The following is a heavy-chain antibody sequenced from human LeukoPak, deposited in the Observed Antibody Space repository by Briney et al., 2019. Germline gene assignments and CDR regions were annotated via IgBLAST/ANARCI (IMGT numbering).Heavy chain of an antibody. CDR2: IYPGDSDT. V-gene: IGHV5-51*01. CDR3: ARCYGDYGGTLDY. J-gene: IGHJ4*02. D-gene: IGHD4-17*01. CDR1: GYRFPSYW. Sequence: GESLKISCKGYGYRFPSYWIGWVRQMPGKGLEWMGIIYPGDSDTRYSPSFQGQVTISADKSISTAYLQWSSLKASDTAMYYCARCYGDYGGTLDYWGQGTLVSVSS.